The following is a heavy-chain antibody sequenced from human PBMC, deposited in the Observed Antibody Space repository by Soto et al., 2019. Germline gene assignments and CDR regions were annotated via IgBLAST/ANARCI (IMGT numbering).Heavy chain of an antibody. Sequence: ASVKVSCKASGYTFTGYYMHWVRQAPGQGLEWMGWINPNSGGTNYAQKFQGWVTMTRDTSISTAYMELSRLRSDDTAVYYCARAPPYYDILTGPSKHYYYGMDVWGQGTTVTVSS. CDR3: ARAPPYYDILTGPSKHYYYGMDV. V-gene: IGHV1-2*04. D-gene: IGHD3-9*01. CDR2: INPNSGGT. J-gene: IGHJ6*02. CDR1: GYTFTGYY.